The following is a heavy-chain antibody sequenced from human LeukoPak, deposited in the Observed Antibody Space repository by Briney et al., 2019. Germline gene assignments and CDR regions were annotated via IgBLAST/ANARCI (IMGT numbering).Heavy chain of an antibody. Sequence: SETLSLTCAVYGGSFSGYYWSWIRQPPGKGLEWIGGINHSGSTNYNPSLKSRVTISVDTSKNQFSLKLSSVTAADTAVYYCAREALTGDDAFDIWGQGTMVTVSS. CDR2: INHSGST. V-gene: IGHV4-34*01. CDR3: AREALTGDDAFDI. J-gene: IGHJ3*02. D-gene: IGHD7-27*01. CDR1: GGSFSGYY.